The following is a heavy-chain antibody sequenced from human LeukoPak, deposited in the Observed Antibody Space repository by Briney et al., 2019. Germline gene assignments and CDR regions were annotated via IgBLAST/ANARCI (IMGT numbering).Heavy chain of an antibody. V-gene: IGHV3-49*04. Sequence: GGSLRLSCTASGFTFGDYAMSWVRLAPGKGLEWVGFIRSKAYGGTTEYAASVKGRFTISRDDSKSIAYLQMNSLKTEDTAVYYCTREHYYGSGSYFWWGQGTLVTASS. CDR3: TREHYYGSGSYFW. J-gene: IGHJ4*02. CDR1: GFTFGDYA. CDR2: IRSKAYGGTT. D-gene: IGHD3-10*01.